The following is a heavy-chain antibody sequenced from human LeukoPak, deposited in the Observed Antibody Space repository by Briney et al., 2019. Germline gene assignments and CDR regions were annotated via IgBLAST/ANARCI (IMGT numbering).Heavy chain of an antibody. CDR2: IYSGGST. J-gene: IGHJ4*02. V-gene: IGHV3-53*01. CDR1: GFTVSSNY. Sequence: GGSLRLSCAASGFTVSSNYMSWVRQAPGKGLEWVSVIYSGGSTYYADSVKGRFTISRDNSKNTLYLQMNSLRAEDTAVYYCAKRRVVAATPLDYWGQGTLVTVSS. D-gene: IGHD2-15*01. CDR3: AKRRVVAATPLDY.